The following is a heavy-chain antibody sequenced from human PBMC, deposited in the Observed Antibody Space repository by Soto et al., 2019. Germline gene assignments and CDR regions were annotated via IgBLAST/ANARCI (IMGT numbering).Heavy chain of an antibody. Sequence: ASVQVSCKASGYTFTSYAMHWVRQAPGQRLEWMGWINAGNGNTKYSQKFQGRVTITRDTSASTAYMELSSLRSEDTAVYYCARGPAAYYYYGMDVWGQGTTVTVSS. V-gene: IGHV1-3*01. D-gene: IGHD2-2*01. CDR1: GYTFTSYA. CDR3: ARGPAAYYYYGMDV. CDR2: INAGNGNT. J-gene: IGHJ6*02.